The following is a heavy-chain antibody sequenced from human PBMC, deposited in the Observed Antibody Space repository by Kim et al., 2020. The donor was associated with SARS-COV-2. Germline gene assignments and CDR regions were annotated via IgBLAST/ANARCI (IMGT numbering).Heavy chain of an antibody. V-gene: IGHV3-30*04. Sequence: GGSLRLSCAASGFTFSSYAMHWVRQAPGKGLEWVAVISYDGSNKYYADSVKGRFTISRDNSKNTLYLQMNSLRAEDTAVYYCAKQQLATFDYWGQGTLVTVSS. D-gene: IGHD6-13*01. CDR2: ISYDGSNK. CDR1: GFTFSSYA. J-gene: IGHJ4*02. CDR3: AKQQLATFDY.